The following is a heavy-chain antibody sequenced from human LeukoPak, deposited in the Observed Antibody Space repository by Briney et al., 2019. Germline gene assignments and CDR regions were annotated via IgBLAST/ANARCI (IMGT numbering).Heavy chain of an antibody. J-gene: IGHJ6*03. CDR1: GFTFDDYG. Sequence: GGSLRLSCAASGFTFDDYGMSWVRQAPGKGLEWVSSINWNGGSTGYADSVKGRFTISRDSAQNSLYLHMNSLRAEDTAVYYCATSLSGWGTYHYMDVWGKGTSVTITS. D-gene: IGHD6-19*01. CDR3: ATSLSGWGTYHYMDV. CDR2: INWNGGST. V-gene: IGHV3-20*04.